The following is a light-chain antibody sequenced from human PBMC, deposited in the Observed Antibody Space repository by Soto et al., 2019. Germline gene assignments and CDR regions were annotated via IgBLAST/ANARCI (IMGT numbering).Light chain of an antibody. CDR1: QSVSSSY. Sequence: EIVLTQSPGTLSLSPGDRATLSCRASQSVSSSYLAWYQQKPGQAPRLLIYHASSRATGIPDRFSGSGSGTDFTLTISRLEREDFAVYYCQQYGSSPEPFGQGTKVEIK. CDR3: QQYGSSPEP. V-gene: IGKV3-20*01. CDR2: HAS. J-gene: IGKJ1*01.